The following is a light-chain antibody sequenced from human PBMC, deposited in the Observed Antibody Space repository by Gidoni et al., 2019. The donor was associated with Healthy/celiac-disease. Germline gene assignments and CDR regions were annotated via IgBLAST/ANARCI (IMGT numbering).Light chain of an antibody. Sequence: EIVLTQYPGTLSLSAGERATLSCRAIQSVSSSYLAWYKQKPGQSPRLLIYVASSRATGIPDRFSGSGSGTDFTLTISRLEPEDFAVYYCQQSGSSSYTFGQGTKLEIK. CDR1: QSVSSSY. V-gene: IGKV3-20*01. J-gene: IGKJ2*01. CDR3: QQSGSSSYT. CDR2: VAS.